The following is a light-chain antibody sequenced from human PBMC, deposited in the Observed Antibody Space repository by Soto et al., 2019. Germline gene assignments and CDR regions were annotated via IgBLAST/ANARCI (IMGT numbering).Light chain of an antibody. CDR2: EVS. J-gene: IGLJ2*01. Sequence: QSALTQPASVSGSLGQSITISCTGTSSDVGGYNFVSWYQQLPGKAPKLMIYEVSHRPSLVSNRFSGSKSGNTASLTISGLQAEDEGDYYCSSFTSTTTLAFFGGGTQLTVL. V-gene: IGLV2-14*01. CDR3: SSFTSTTTLAF. CDR1: SSDVGGYNF.